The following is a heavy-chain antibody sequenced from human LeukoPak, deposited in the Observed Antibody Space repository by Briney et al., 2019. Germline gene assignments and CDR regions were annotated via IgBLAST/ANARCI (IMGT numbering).Heavy chain of an antibody. D-gene: IGHD1-14*01. CDR2: INHSGST. CDR1: GGSFSGYY. Sequence: SETLSLTCAVYGGSFSGYYWSWICQPPGKGLEWIGEINHSGSTNYNPSLKSRVTISVDTSKNQFSLKLSSVTAADTAVYYCARVFRPDDAFDIWGQGTMVTVSS. CDR3: ARVFRPDDAFDI. J-gene: IGHJ3*02. V-gene: IGHV4-34*01.